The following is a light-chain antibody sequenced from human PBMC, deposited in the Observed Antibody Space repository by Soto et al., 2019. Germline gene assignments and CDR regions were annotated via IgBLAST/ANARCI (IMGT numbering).Light chain of an antibody. CDR1: QSVSSSY. Sequence: EIVLLPSPGTVSLSPVAGPTLSLRRSQSVSSSYLAWYQQKPGQAPRLLIYDASNRATGIPARFSGSGSGTDFTLTISSLEPEDFAVYYCQQRSNWLLNFGGGTKGAIK. CDR2: DAS. CDR3: QQRSNWLLN. V-gene: IGKV3-11*01. J-gene: IGKJ4*01.